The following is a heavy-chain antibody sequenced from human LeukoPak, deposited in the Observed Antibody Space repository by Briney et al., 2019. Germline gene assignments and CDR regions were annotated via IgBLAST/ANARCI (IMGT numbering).Heavy chain of an antibody. CDR3: ARVWGELLDY. CDR2: ISSSGSTI. D-gene: IGHD1-26*01. J-gene: IGHJ4*02. V-gene: IGHV3-48*03. Sequence: PGGSLRLSCAASGFTFSSYEMNWVRQAPGKGLEWVSYISSSGSTIYYADSVKGRFTISRDNAKNSLYLQMNSLRAEDTAVYYCARVWGELLDYWGQGTLVTVSS. CDR1: GFTFSSYE.